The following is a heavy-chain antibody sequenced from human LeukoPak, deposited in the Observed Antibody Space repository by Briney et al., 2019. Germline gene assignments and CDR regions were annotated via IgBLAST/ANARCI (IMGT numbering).Heavy chain of an antibody. V-gene: IGHV4-4*08. CDR2: ISNSGST. CDR1: GGSISSYY. D-gene: IGHD2-21*01. J-gene: IGHJ4*02. CDR3: ARDAPLAYCGGDCYSSQY. Sequence: SETLSLTCTVSGGSISSYYWSWIRQPPGKGLELIGYISNSGSTNYNPSLKSRVTMSVDTSKDQFSLKLNSVTAADTAVYYCARDAPLAYCGGDCYSSQYWGQGTLVTVSS.